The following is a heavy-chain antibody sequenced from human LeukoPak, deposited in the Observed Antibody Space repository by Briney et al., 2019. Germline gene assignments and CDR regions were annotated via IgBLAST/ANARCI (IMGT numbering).Heavy chain of an antibody. D-gene: IGHD6-19*01. CDR3: ARYSGWYGSDY. J-gene: IGHJ4*02. CDR1: GGSISSGSYY. CDR2: IYTSGST. Sequence: SQTLSLTCTVSGGSISSGSYYWSWIRQPAGKGLERIGRIYTSGSTNYNPSLKSRVTISVDTSKNQFSLKLSSVTAADTAVYYCARYSGWYGSDYWGQGTLVTVSS. V-gene: IGHV4-61*02.